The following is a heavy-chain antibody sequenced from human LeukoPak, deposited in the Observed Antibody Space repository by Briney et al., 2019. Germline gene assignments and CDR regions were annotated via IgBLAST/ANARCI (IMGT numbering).Heavy chain of an antibody. CDR2: FDPEDGER. Sequence: SVTLSCKASGYTLTKLSMHWVRQAHGTGHEWKGGFDPEDGERIYAQKFQGRLTMTEDTSTDTAYMELSSLRSEDTAVYYCATLMFRGVIGDNYFGMDVWGKGTTVTVSS. D-gene: IGHD3-10*01. V-gene: IGHV1-24*01. CDR1: GYTLTKLS. J-gene: IGHJ6*04. CDR3: ATLMFRGVIGDNYFGMDV.